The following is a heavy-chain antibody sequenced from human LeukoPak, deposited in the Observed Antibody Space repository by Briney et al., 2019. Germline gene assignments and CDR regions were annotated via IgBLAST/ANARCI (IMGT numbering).Heavy chain of an antibody. V-gene: IGHV4-61*02. D-gene: IGHD4-11*01. CDR2: IYTSGST. J-gene: IGHJ4*02. Sequence: PSETLSLTCTVSGGSISSGSYYWSWIRQPAGKGLEWIGRIYTSGSTNYNPSLKSRVTISVDTSKNQLSLKLSSVTAADTAVYYCSRGNNYVDFDYWGQGTLVTVSS. CDR3: SRGNNYVDFDY. CDR1: GGSISSGSYY.